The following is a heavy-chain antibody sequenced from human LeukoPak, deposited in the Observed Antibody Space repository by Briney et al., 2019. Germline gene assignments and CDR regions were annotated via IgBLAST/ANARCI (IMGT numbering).Heavy chain of an antibody. J-gene: IGHJ4*02. CDR1: GYTFIDYY. D-gene: IGHD6-19*01. CDR2: IDPKSGGT. Sequence: ASVKLSCTASGYTFIDYYMHWVRQAPGQGLEWMGGIDPKSGGTSYAQKFQDRVAMIRDTSISTAYMELTRLRSDDTAVYYCARDYSSGWYGSSDYWGQGTLVTVSS. CDR3: ARDYSSGWYGSSDY. V-gene: IGHV1-2*02.